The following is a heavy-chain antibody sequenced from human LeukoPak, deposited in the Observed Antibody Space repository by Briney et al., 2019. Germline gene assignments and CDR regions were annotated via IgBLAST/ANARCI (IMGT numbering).Heavy chain of an antibody. V-gene: IGHV1-8*01. D-gene: IGHD3-9*01. CDR3: ATNYDILTGYYIFDY. CDR1: GYTFTSYD. J-gene: IGHJ4*02. CDR2: VNPNSGNT. Sequence: ASVKVSCKASGYTFTSYDINWVRQATGQGLEWMGWVNPNSGNTGYAQKFQGRVTMTRNTSISTAYMELSSLRSEDTAVYYCATNYDILTGYYIFDYWGQGTLVTVSS.